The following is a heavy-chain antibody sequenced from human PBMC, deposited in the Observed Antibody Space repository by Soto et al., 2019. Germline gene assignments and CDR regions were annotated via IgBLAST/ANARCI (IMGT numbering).Heavy chain of an antibody. CDR2: INHSGST. CDR3: ARDHTPTYGVSYSDY. J-gene: IGHJ4*02. D-gene: IGHD3-10*01. CDR1: GGSFSGYY. Sequence: SETLSLTCAVYGGSFSGYYWSWIRQPPGKGLEWIGEINHSGSTNYNPSLKSRVTISVDTSKNQVSLKLSSVTAADAALYYCARDHTPTYGVSYSDYWGQGTPVTVSS. V-gene: IGHV4-34*01.